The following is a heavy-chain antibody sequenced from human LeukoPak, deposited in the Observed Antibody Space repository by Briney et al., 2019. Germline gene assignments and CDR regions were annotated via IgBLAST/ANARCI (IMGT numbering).Heavy chain of an antibody. V-gene: IGHV3-7*01. D-gene: IGHD1/OR15-1a*01. CDR1: GVTFSSYW. J-gene: IGHJ4*02. Sequence: GGSLRLSCAASGVTFSSYWMSCVRQAPGKGLEWVANIRQDGSVQNYVDSVKGRFTISRDNPKNSVYLQMSSLRAEDTAVYYCLVTTRSRGFDYWGQGTLVTVSS. CDR2: IRQDGSVQ. CDR3: LVTTRSRGFDY.